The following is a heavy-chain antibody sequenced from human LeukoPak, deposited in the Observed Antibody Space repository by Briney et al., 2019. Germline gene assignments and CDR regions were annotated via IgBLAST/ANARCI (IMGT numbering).Heavy chain of an antibody. CDR3: PKGCASTSCYTSGY. D-gene: IGHD2-2*02. J-gene: IGHJ4*02. CDR2: ISGSGDST. V-gene: IGHV3-23*01. CDR1: GFTFSSYA. Sequence: GGSLRLSCAASGFTFSSYAMSWVRQAPGRGLEWVSTISGSGDSTYYADSVKGRFTISRDNSKNTLYLQMNSLRPEDTAVYYCPKGCASTSCYTSGYRGQGTLVTVSS.